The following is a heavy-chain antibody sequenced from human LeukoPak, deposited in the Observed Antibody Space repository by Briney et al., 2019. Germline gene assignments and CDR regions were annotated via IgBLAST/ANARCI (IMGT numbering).Heavy chain of an antibody. Sequence: SETLSLTCTVSGGSISTSGYYWGWIRQPPGKGLEWIGSILYSGTTHYNPSLQSRVTVSADTSGNQFSLKLSSVSAADTAVYYCTRRGTRQPTTTNPTPAFDYWGQGMLVTVSS. CDR1: GGSISTSGYY. D-gene: IGHD1-7*01. J-gene: IGHJ4*02. CDR2: ILYSGTT. CDR3: TRRGTRQPTTTNPTPAFDY. V-gene: IGHV4-39*01.